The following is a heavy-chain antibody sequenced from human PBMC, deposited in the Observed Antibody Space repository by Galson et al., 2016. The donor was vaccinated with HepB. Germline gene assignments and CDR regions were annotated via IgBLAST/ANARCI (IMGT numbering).Heavy chain of an antibody. J-gene: IGHJ4*02. D-gene: IGHD3-16*01. CDR2: ISHDGRDQ. CDR3: AQYGGLADS. CDR1: GLNFWTYW. V-gene: IGHV3-7*01. Sequence: SLRLSCAASGLNFWTYWMTWVRQAPGKGPEWVASISHDGRDQRYVDSVKGRFTISRDNARNSLYLQMNSLRVDDTAVYYCAQYGGLADSWGQGTLVTVSS.